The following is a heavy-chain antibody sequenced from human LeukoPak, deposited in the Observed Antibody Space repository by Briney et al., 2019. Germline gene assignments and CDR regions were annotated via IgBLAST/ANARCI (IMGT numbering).Heavy chain of an antibody. Sequence: SETLSLTCTVSGASISNYYWTWMRQAPGKGLEWIGYVYYPGSTYYNHALKSRVTISVDTSKNQFFLKLSAVTAADTAVYYCARTSRHFYNSGGNSIPWPDGMDVWGQGTTVTVSS. J-gene: IGHJ6*02. D-gene: IGHD3-10*01. CDR1: GASISNYY. CDR2: VYYPGST. V-gene: IGHV4-59*01. CDR3: ARTSRHFYNSGGNSIPWPDGMDV.